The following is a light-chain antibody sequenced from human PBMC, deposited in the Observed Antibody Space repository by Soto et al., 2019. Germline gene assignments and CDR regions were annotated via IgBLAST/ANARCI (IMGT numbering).Light chain of an antibody. CDR2: DVS. CDR3: SSYTSSSSPYV. V-gene: IGLV2-14*01. Sequence: QSGLTQPASVSGSPGQSITISCTGTSSDVGGYNYVSWYQQHPGKAPKLMIYDVSNRPSGVYNRFSGSKSGNTASLTISGLQAEVFFDYYCSSYTSSSSPYVFVTVSKVTAL. J-gene: IGLJ1*01. CDR1: SSDVGGYNY.